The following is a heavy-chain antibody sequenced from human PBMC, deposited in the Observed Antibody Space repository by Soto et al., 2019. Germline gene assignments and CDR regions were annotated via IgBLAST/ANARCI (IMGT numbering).Heavy chain of an antibody. V-gene: IGHV4-31*03. CDR1: GGSISSGGYY. CDR2: IYYSGST. J-gene: IGHJ4*02. Sequence: QVQLQESGPGLVKPSQTLSLTCTVSGGSISSGGYYWSWIRQHPGKGLEWIGYIYYSGSTYCNPSLKSRVTISVDTSKNQFSLKLSSVTAADTAVYYCARNRAYYYGSGSYRGSDYFDYWGQGTLVTVSS. CDR3: ARNRAYYYGSGSYRGSDYFDY. D-gene: IGHD3-10*01.